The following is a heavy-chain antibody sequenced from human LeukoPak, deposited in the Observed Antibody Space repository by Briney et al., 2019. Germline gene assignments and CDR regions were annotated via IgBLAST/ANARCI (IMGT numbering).Heavy chain of an antibody. D-gene: IGHD2-2*01. CDR2: IWYDGSNK. CDR3: ARGLRVVPAALPCFDY. J-gene: IGHJ4*02. V-gene: IGHV3-33*01. Sequence: GGSLRLSCAASGFTFSSYGMHWVRQAPGKGLEWVAVIWYDGSNKYYADSVKGRFTISRDNSKNTLYLQMNSLRAEDTAVYYCARGLRVVPAALPCFDYWGQGTLVTVSS. CDR1: GFTFSSYG.